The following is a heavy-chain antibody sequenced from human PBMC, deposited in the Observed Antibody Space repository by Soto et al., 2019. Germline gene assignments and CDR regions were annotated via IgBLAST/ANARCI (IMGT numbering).Heavy chain of an antibody. CDR3: TRASFGVGMDL. D-gene: IGHD3-10*01. V-gene: IGHV3-13*01. J-gene: IGHJ6*02. Sequence: GGSLRLSCAAFGFTYRSYDMHWVRQVAGKGLEWVSSLGGAGAREYAESVKGRFIISRDNANSLYLQMDSLRAGDTAIYYCTRASFGVGMDLWGQGTPVTVSS. CDR2: LGGAGAR. CDR1: GFTYRSYD.